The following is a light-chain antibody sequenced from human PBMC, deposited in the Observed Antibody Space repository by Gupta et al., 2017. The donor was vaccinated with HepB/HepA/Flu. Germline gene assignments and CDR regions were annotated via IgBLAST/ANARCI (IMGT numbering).Light chain of an antibody. CDR2: KVS. V-gene: IGKV2-30*01. J-gene: IGKJ2*01. CDR3: GQGKRWPYT. CDR1: QSLVYKDGNTY. Sequence: DVVMTQSPLSLPVILGQPASISCRSSQSLVYKDGNTYLNWFQQRPGQSPRRLIYKVSNRDSGVPDRFSGSGSGTDFTLKISRGEADDVGVYYCGQGKRWPYTFGQGTNLEIK.